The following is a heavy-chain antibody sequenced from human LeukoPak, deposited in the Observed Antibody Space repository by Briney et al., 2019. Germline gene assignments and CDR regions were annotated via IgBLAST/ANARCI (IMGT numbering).Heavy chain of an antibody. J-gene: IGHJ5*02. Sequence: GASLRLSCAASGFTLSTFDMNWVRQAPGKGLEWVSSISTSSRYIYYRDSVKGRFTISRDDAKNSLSLQMNSLTVEDTAVYYCARADCSGSTCYLRHSWFDPWGQGTLVTVSS. CDR2: ISTSSRYI. CDR1: GFTLSTFD. D-gene: IGHD2-2*01. V-gene: IGHV3-21*01. CDR3: ARADCSGSTCYLRHSWFDP.